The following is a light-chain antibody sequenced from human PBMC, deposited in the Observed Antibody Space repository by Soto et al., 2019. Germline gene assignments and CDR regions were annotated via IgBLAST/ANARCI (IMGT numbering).Light chain of an antibody. CDR3: QQYSSSPRT. Sequence: EIVLTQSPGTLSLSPGERATLSCRASQSVSSTYLAWYQQKPGQAPRLLIYGASSRATGIPDRFSGSGSGTDFTLTINRLEPEDFAVYYCQQYSSSPRTFGLGTKVEIK. J-gene: IGKJ1*01. CDR1: QSVSSTY. V-gene: IGKV3-20*01. CDR2: GAS.